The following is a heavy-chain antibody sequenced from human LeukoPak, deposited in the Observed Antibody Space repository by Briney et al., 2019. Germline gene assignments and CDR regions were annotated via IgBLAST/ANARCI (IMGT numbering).Heavy chain of an antibody. CDR1: GGSISSGGYS. CDR2: IYYSGST. D-gene: IGHD6-6*01. Sequence: SETLSLTCAVSGGSISSGGYSWSWIRQPPGRGLEWIGCIYYSGSTYYNPSLKSRVTISVDTSKNQFSLKVSSVIAADTAVYYCARLYEYSRNYYYYYYMDVWGKGTTVTVSS. V-gene: IGHV4-30-4*07. CDR3: ARLYEYSRNYYYYYYMDV. J-gene: IGHJ6*03.